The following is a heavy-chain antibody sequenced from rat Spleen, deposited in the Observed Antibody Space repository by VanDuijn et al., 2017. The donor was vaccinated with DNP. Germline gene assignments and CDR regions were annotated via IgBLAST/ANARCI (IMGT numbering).Heavy chain of an antibody. CDR2: ISYEGSIT. V-gene: IGHV5-22*01. CDR1: GFIFSNYY. CDR3: TTNNYFDY. Sequence: EVQLVESGGGLVQPGRSLKLSCAASGFIFSNYYIAWVRQAPKKGLECVAYISYEGSITSYGDSVKGRFTISRDNAKSTLYLQMDSLRSEDTATYYCTTNNYFDYWGQGVMVTVSS. J-gene: IGHJ2*01.